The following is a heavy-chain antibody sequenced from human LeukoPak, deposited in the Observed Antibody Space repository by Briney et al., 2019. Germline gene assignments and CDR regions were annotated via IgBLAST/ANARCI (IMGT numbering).Heavy chain of an antibody. CDR3: AKGSLGSWYFFDY. V-gene: IGHV3-74*01. CDR2: INTDGNMR. CDR1: GFDFRNYW. J-gene: IGHJ4*02. Sequence: GGSLRLSCAASGFDFRNYWMHWVRQAPGKGLVWVSRINTDGNMRAYADSVKGRFTISRDNSKNTLWLQMNSLRAEDTALYYCAKGSLGSWYFFDYWGQGTLVTVSS. D-gene: IGHD6-13*01.